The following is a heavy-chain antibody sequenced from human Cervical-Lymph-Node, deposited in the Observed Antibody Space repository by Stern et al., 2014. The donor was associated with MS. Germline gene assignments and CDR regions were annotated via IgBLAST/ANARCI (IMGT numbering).Heavy chain of an antibody. CDR1: GFTFSSYS. CDR2: ISSSSTPI. V-gene: IGHV3-48*02. D-gene: IGHD1-14*01. J-gene: IGHJ5*02. Sequence: AQLVESGGGLAQHGGSLRLSCAASGFTFSSYSMNWVRQAPGKGLEWVSYISSSSTPIYYADSVKGRFTISRDNAKNSLYLQMNSLRDEDTAVYYCAREDELGGTAWGQGTLVTVSS. CDR3: AREDELGGTA.